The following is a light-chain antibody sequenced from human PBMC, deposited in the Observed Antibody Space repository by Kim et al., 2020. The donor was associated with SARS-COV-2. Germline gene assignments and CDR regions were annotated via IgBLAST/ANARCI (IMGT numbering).Light chain of an antibody. J-gene: IGKJ1*01. V-gene: IGKV1-27*01. CDR2: DAS. Sequence: DRVTITCRSSQDISNFLAWYQQKPGEVPKLLIYDASVLQSGVPSRFSGSGSGTDFTLTISGLQPEDVATYYCQRCYSVPWTFGQGTKL. CDR3: QRCYSVPWT. CDR1: QDISNF.